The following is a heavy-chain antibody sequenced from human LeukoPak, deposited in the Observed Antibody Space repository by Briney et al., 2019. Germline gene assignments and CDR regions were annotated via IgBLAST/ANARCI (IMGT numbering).Heavy chain of an antibody. CDR3: ARSVSVPAAMYGYYFDY. Sequence: SETLSLTCAVCGGSFSGYYWSWIHQPPGKGLEWIGEINHSGSTNYNPSLKSRVTISVDTSKNQFSLKLSSVTAADTAVYYCARSVSVPAAMYGYYFDYWGQGTLVTVSS. D-gene: IGHD2-2*01. CDR1: GGSFSGYY. V-gene: IGHV4-34*01. J-gene: IGHJ4*02. CDR2: INHSGST.